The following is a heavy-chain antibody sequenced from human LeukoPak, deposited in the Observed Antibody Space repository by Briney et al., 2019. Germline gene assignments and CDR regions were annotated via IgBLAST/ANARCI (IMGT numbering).Heavy chain of an antibody. CDR1: GSSISSSSYY. J-gene: IGHJ6*03. Sequence: PSETLSLTCNVSGSSISSSSYYWGWIRQPPGKGLEWIGNIYYSGSTYYNPSLKSRVTISVDTSKKQFSLKLSSVTAADTAVYYCARVYYYYYMDVWGKGTTVTVSS. V-gene: IGHV4-39*07. CDR2: IYYSGST. CDR3: ARVYYYYYMDV.